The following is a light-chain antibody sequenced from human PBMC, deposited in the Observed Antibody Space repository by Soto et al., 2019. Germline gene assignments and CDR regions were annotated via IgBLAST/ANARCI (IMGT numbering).Light chain of an antibody. CDR3: QQYNSYPWT. CDR2: DAS. J-gene: IGKJ1*01. CDR1: QSISSW. Sequence: DIQMTQSPSTLSASVGDRVTITCRASQSISSWLAWYQQKPGKAPKLLIYDASSLESGVPSRFSGSGSGTAFTLTISSLQPYDFSTYYCQQYNSYPWTFGQGTNVEIK. V-gene: IGKV1-5*01.